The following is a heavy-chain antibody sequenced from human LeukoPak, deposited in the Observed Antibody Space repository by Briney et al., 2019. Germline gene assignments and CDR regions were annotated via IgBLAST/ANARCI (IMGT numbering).Heavy chain of an antibody. CDR2: ISSSSSYI. CDR3: ARDLQYQLLTPTWFDP. V-gene: IGHV3-21*01. CDR1: GFTFSSYS. Sequence: GGSLRLSCAASGFTFSSYSMNWVRQAPGKGLEWVSSISSSSSYIYYADSVKGRFTISRDNAKNSLYLQMNSLRAEDTAVYHCARDLQYQLLTPTWFDPWGQGTLVTVSS. D-gene: IGHD2-2*01. J-gene: IGHJ5*02.